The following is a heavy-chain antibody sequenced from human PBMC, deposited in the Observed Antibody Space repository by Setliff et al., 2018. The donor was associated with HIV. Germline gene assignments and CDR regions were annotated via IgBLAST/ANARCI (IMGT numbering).Heavy chain of an antibody. Sequence: SETLSLTCAVYGGSLSGYYWRWVRQSPGRGLEWIGEINQSGNTNFNPSLKSRLIISVDTSKSQFSRKLTSVTAADTALYYCAREGGQGYSGSGSFYGRKFDLWGRGILVTVSS. V-gene: IGHV4-34*01. CDR3: AREGGQGYSGSGSFYGRKFDL. CDR2: INQSGNT. J-gene: IGHJ2*01. D-gene: IGHD3-10*01. CDR1: GGSLSGYY.